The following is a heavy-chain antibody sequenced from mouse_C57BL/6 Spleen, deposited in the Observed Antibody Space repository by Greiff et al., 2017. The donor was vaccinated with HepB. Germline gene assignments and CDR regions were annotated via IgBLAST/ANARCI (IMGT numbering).Heavy chain of an antibody. CDR3: ARGRDKGYFDY. Sequence: EVQLQQSGPELVKPGASVKISCKASGYTFTDYYMNWVKQSHGKSLEWIGRIDPNSGGTKYNEKFKSKATLTVDKPSSTAYMQLSSLTSEDSAVYYCARGRDKGYFDYWGQGTTLTVSS. J-gene: IGHJ2*01. CDR2: IDPNSGGT. CDR1: GYTFTDYY. D-gene: IGHD3-3*01. V-gene: IGHV1-26*01.